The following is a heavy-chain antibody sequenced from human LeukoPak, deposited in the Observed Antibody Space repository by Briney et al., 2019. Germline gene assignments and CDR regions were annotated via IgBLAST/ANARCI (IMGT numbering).Heavy chain of an antibody. D-gene: IGHD1-26*01. Sequence: GGSLRLSCTASGFTFSSYAMHWVRQAPGKGLEWVAVISYDGSNKYYADSVKGRFTISRDNSKNTLYLQMNSLRAEDTAVYYCARVMRSGSPFDYWGQGTLVTVSS. CDR1: GFTFSSYA. V-gene: IGHV3-30-3*01. CDR3: ARVMRSGSPFDY. CDR2: ISYDGSNK. J-gene: IGHJ4*02.